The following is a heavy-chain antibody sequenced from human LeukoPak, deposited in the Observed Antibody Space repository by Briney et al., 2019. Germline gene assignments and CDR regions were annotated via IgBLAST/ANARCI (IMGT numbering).Heavy chain of an antibody. Sequence: GGSLRLSCAASGFTFSSYGMHWVRQAPGKGLEWVAVISYDGSNKYYADSVKGRFTISRDNSKNTLYLQMNSLRAEDTAVYYCARGGQGYNPHDYWGQGTLVTVSS. J-gene: IGHJ4*02. D-gene: IGHD5-24*01. V-gene: IGHV3-30*03. CDR1: GFTFSSYG. CDR2: ISYDGSNK. CDR3: ARGGQGYNPHDY.